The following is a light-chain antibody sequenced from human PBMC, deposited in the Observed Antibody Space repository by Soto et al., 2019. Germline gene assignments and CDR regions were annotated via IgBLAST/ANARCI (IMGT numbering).Light chain of an antibody. Sequence: QSALTQPASVSGSPGHSITISCTGTSNDVGGYDYVSWYQQHPGKAPKLVIYEVSHRPSGISDRFSGSKSGNTASLTISGLQVEDEADYYCSSYATSSPYVFGPVTKLTVL. CDR3: SSYATSSPYV. CDR2: EVS. J-gene: IGLJ1*01. CDR1: SNDVGGYDY. V-gene: IGLV2-14*01.